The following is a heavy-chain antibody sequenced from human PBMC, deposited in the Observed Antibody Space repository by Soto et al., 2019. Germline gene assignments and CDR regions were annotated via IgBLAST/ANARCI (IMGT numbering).Heavy chain of an antibody. Sequence: EVQLLESGGGLVQPGGSLRLSCAASGFAFSSCAMTWVRQAPGKGLEWVSSISNSGGATFYADSVKGRFTVSREISKNTLYLQMNSLRTEDTALYYCAKELSYNSGRPFDYWGQGTLVTVSS. J-gene: IGHJ4*02. V-gene: IGHV3-23*01. D-gene: IGHD3-10*01. CDR1: GFAFSSCA. CDR2: ISNSGGAT. CDR3: AKELSYNSGRPFDY.